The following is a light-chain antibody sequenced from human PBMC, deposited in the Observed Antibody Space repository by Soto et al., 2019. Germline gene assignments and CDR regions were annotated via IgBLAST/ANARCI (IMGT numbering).Light chain of an antibody. V-gene: IGLV2-11*01. CDR2: DVN. Sequence: QSALTQPRSVSGSPGQSVTISCTGTSSDVGGYNYVSGYQQHPGKAPKLMIHDVNKRPSGVPDRFSGSKSGNTASLTISGLQAEDEADYYCCSFAGSYTLVLGGGTKLTVL. J-gene: IGLJ3*02. CDR3: CSFAGSYTLV. CDR1: SSDVGGYNY.